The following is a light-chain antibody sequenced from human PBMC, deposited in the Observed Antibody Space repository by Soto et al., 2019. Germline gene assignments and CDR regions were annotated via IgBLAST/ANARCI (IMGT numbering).Light chain of an antibody. CDR1: SSDVGGYNY. Sequence: QSVLTQPASVSGSPGQSITISCTGTSSDVGGYNYVSWYQHHPGKAPKLILFGVSYRPSGVSHRFSGSKSGNTASLTISGLQAEDAADYYCCSYTSISTVVFGGGTKVTVL. V-gene: IGLV2-14*01. CDR3: CSYTSISTVV. CDR2: GVS. J-gene: IGLJ2*01.